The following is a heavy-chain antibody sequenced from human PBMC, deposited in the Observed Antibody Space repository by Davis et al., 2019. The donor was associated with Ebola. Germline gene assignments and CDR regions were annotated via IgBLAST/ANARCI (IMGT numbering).Heavy chain of an antibody. J-gene: IGHJ6*02. V-gene: IGHV3-30*18. CDR1: GFTFSSYG. CDR2: ISYDGSNK. CDR3: AKDLSFWSGYYNDYYYGMDV. D-gene: IGHD3-3*01. Sequence: PGGSLRLSCAASGFTFSSYGMHWVRQAPGKGLEWVAVISYDGSNKYYADSVKSRFTISRDNSKNTLYLQMNSLRAEDTAVYYCAKDLSFWSGYYNDYYYGMDVWGQGTTVTVSS.